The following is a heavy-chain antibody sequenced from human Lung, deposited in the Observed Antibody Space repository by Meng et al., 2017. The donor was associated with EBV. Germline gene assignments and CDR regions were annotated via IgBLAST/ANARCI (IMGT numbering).Heavy chain of an antibody. D-gene: IGHD1-26*01. J-gene: IGHJ4*02. CDR1: KFSFSYFP. V-gene: IGHV3-30-3*01. Sequence: QVQRVGSGGGLVQPGRSLSLSCAASKFSFSYFPMHWVRQAPGKGLEWMAVISDNGSNNFYADSVKGRFTISRDNSKNTLFLQMHSLRAEDTAVYFCARGNDWDLLYPPDYWGQGTLVTVSS. CDR3: ARGNDWDLLYPPDY. CDR2: ISDNGSNN.